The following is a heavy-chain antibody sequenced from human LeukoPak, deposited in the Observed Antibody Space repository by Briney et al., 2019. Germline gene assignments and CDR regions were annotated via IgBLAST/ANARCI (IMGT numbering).Heavy chain of an antibody. Sequence: GGSLRLSCAASGFTVSSDYKSWVRQAPGKGLEWVSVIYSGGSTYYADSVKGRFTISRDNSKNTLHLQMNSLRAEDTAVYYCARGKDDAFDIWGQGTMVTVSS. V-gene: IGHV3-53*01. CDR2: IYSGGST. J-gene: IGHJ3*02. CDR3: ARGKDDAFDI. CDR1: GFTVSSDY.